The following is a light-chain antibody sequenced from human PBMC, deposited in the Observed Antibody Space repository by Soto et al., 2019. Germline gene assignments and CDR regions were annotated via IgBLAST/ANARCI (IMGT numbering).Light chain of an antibody. CDR2: DVS. CDR1: SSDVGGYNY. J-gene: IGLJ3*02. V-gene: IGLV2-11*01. CDR3: CSYTGSYTWV. Sequence: QSVLTQPRSVSGSPGQSVTISCTGTSSDVGGYNYVSWYQQHPGKPPKVMIYDVSKRPSGVPDRFSGSKSGYTASLTISGLQAEDEADYYCCSYTGSYTWVFGGGTKVTVL.